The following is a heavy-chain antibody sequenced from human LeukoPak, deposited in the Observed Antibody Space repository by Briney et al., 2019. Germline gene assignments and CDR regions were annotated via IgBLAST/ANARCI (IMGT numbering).Heavy chain of an antibody. Sequence: ASVKVSCKASGYTFTGYYIHWVRQAPGQGLEWLGWINPNSGGTDYAQKFQGRVTMTRDTSISTAYMDLSRLKSDDTAVYYCARGDCTGITCYSGKGYWGQGTLVTVSS. CDR1: GYTFTGYY. D-gene: IGHD2-15*01. CDR2: INPNSGGT. V-gene: IGHV1-2*02. J-gene: IGHJ4*02. CDR3: ARGDCTGITCYSGKGY.